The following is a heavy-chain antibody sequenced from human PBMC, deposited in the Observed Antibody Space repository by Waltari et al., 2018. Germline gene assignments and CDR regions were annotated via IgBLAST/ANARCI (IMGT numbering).Heavy chain of an antibody. V-gene: IGHV4-31*03. Sequence: QVQLQESGPGPVKPSQTLSLSCTVSGGSISSGDYYWTWTRQHPGKGLEWIGFIYDSETTYYNPALKSRVSISLDTSKNQFSLRLSSVTAADTAVYYCARDRGHCDSISCTDALDIWGQGTMVTVSS. CDR3: ARDRGHCDSISCTDALDI. J-gene: IGHJ3*02. CDR1: GGSISSGDYY. D-gene: IGHD2-21*01. CDR2: IYDSETT.